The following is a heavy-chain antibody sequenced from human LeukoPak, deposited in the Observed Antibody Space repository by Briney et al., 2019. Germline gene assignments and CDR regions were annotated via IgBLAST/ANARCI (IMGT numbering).Heavy chain of an antibody. Sequence: GGSLRLSCAASGFTFSSYAMSWVRQAPGKGLEWVSAISGSGGSTYYADSVKGRFTISRDKSKNMVHLQMNSLRAEDTVLYYCAKDLGFQLPSYYFDYWGQGTLVTVSS. V-gene: IGHV3-23*01. D-gene: IGHD2-2*01. CDR2: ISGSGGST. CDR3: AKDLGFQLPSYYFDY. J-gene: IGHJ4*02. CDR1: GFTFSSYA.